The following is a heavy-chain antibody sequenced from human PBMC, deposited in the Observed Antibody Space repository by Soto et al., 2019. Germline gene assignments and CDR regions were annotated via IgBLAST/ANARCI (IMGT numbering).Heavy chain of an antibody. Sequence: QVQLVESGGGVVQPGRSLRLSCAASGFTFSSYGMHWVSQAPGKGLEWVAVIWHDGSKKYYADSVKGRFTISRDNSKNTHYLQMNSLRAEDTAVYYCARDLDTAMGYYYYYGMDVWGQGTTVTVSS. J-gene: IGHJ6*02. D-gene: IGHD5-18*01. CDR1: GFTFSSYG. CDR3: ARDLDTAMGYYYYYGMDV. V-gene: IGHV3-33*01. CDR2: IWHDGSKK.